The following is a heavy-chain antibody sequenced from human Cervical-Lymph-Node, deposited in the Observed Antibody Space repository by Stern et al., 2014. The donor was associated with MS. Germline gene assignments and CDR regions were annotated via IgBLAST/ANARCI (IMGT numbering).Heavy chain of an antibody. D-gene: IGHD3-22*01. CDR2: IVVGSGNT. V-gene: IGHV1-58*01. Sequence: VQLVESGPEVKKPGTSVKVSCKASGFTFTSSAVQWVRQARGQRLEWIGWIVVGSGNTNYAQKFQERVTINRDMSTSTAYMELSSLRSEDTAVYYCAAEPMYYSDSVGAFDIWGQGTMVTVSS. CDR1: GFTFTSSA. CDR3: AAEPMYYSDSVGAFDI. J-gene: IGHJ3*02.